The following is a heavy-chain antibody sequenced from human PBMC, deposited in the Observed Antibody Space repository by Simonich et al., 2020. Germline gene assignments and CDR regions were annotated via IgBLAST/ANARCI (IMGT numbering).Heavy chain of an antibody. V-gene: IGHV1-69*09. D-gene: IGHD3-10*01. CDR2: NIPDLGIA. CDR3: ARTNTMRELDTMVRGVDYFDY. J-gene: IGHJ4*02. Sequence: QVQLVQSGAEVKKPGSSVKVSCKASGGTFSSYAISWVRQAPGQGLEWMRGNIPDLGIANYAQKFQGRVTITADKSTSTAYMELSSLRSEDTAVYYCARTNTMRELDTMVRGVDYFDYWGQGTLVTVSS. CDR1: GGTFSSYA.